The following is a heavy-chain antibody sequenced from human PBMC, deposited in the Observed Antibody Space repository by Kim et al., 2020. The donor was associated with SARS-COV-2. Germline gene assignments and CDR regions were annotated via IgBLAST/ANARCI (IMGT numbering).Heavy chain of an antibody. D-gene: IGHD3-3*01. CDR2: INHSGST. Sequence: SETLSLTCAVYGGSFSGYYWSWIRQPPGKGLEWIGEINHSGSTNYNPSLKSRVTISVDTSKNQFSLKLSSVTAADTAVYYCARGPAYYDFWSGYYRGDYFDYWGQGTLVTVSS. V-gene: IGHV4-34*01. J-gene: IGHJ4*02. CDR1: GGSFSGYY. CDR3: ARGPAYYDFWSGYYRGDYFDY.